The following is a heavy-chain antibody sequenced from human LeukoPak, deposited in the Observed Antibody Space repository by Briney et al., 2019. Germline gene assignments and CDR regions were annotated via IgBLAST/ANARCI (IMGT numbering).Heavy chain of an antibody. CDR1: GFTFSSYA. D-gene: IGHD2-15*01. V-gene: IGHV3-23*01. Sequence: GGSLRLSCAASGFTFSSYAMSWVRQAPGKGLEWVSAISGSGGSTYYADSVKGRFTISRDNAKNTLYLEMNSLRDEDTAMYYCATVNVPATSYWGQGTLVTVSS. J-gene: IGHJ4*02. CDR2: ISGSGGST. CDR3: ATVNVPATSY.